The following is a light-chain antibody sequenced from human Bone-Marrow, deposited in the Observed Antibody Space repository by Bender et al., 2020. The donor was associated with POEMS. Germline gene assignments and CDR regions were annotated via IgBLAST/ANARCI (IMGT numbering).Light chain of an antibody. Sequence: QSALTQPASVSGSPGQSITISCTGTSSDVGTYNFVSWYQQLPGKAPKLMIHNVSDRPSGVSNRFSGSKSGNTASLTISGLQGEDEADYYCAAWEDSLNGWVFGGGTKLTVL. V-gene: IGLV2-14*03. J-gene: IGLJ3*02. CDR1: SSDVGTYNF. CDR2: NVS. CDR3: AAWEDSLNGWV.